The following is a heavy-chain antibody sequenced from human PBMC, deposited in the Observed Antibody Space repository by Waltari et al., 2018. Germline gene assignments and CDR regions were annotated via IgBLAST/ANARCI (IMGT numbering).Heavy chain of an antibody. V-gene: IGHV3-74*01. CDR1: FSSYW. Sequence: FSSYWMYWVRQVPGKGLMWVSQINADGNRTNYADSVRGRFTISRDNAKDTLYLQMNSLRVEDTGVYYCARARWLDYWGQGTLVTVSS. CDR2: INADGNRT. CDR3: ARARWLDY. D-gene: IGHD2-15*01. J-gene: IGHJ4*02.